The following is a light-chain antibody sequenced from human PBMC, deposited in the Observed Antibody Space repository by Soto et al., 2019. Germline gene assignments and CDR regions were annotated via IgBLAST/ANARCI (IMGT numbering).Light chain of an antibody. J-gene: IGLJ3*02. Sequence: QSALTQPASVSGSPGQSITISCTGTSSDVGGYDYVSWYQQYPGKAPKLVISEVSNRPSGVSHRFSGSRSGNTASLTISGQHEDDEADYYSSSYASSTTPVFGGGTKVTVL. CDR3: SSYASSTTPV. CDR2: EVS. CDR1: SSDVGGYDY. V-gene: IGLV2-14*01.